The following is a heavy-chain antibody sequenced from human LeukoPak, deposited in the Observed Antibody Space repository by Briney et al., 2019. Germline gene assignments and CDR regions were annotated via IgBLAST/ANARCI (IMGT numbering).Heavy chain of an antibody. CDR3: ARGEYYYYYMDV. Sequence: SETLSLTCAVYGGSFSGYYWSWIRQPPGKGLEWIGEINHSGGTNYNPSLKSRVTISVDTSKNQFSLKLSSVTAADTAVYYCARGEYYYYYMDVWGKGTTVTVSS. V-gene: IGHV4-34*01. J-gene: IGHJ6*03. CDR2: INHSGGT. CDR1: GGSFSGYY.